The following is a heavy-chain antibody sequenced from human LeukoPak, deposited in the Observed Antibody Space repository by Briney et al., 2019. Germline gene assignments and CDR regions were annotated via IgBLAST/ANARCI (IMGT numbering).Heavy chain of an antibody. CDR3: ARGYDYYDSCGHGY. V-gene: IGHV4-34*01. D-gene: IGHD3-22*01. Sequence: SETLSLTCAVYAGSFSGYYWSWIRHPPGKGMEWNGEIDHSGSTNYNPSLKSRVTISVDTSKNQFSLKLSSVTAADTAVYYCARGYDYYDSCGHGYWGQGTLVTVSS. CDR2: IDHSGST. J-gene: IGHJ4*02. CDR1: AGSFSGYY.